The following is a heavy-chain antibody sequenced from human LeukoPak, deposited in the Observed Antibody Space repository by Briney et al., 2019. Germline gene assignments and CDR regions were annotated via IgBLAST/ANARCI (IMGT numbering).Heavy chain of an antibody. CDR2: VHFSGST. J-gene: IGHJ4*02. V-gene: IGHV4-4*07. Sequence: SETLSLTCAVSTASVTSHHWAWIRQTAVKGLEWVGRVHFSGSTNYNPSLRSRVALSLDKSKNELSLTLKSVSAADTAVYYCAIDESSRDDSGGYHYWGRGVLVTVSS. D-gene: IGHD3-22*01. CDR3: AIDESSRDDSGGYHY. CDR1: TASVTSHH.